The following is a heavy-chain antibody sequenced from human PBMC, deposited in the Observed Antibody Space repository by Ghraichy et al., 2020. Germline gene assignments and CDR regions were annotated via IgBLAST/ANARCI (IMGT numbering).Heavy chain of an antibody. CDR1: GFTFDDYA. V-gene: IGHV3-9*01. D-gene: IGHD3-10*01. CDR2: ISWNSGSI. CDR3: AKGRRDYYGPVDI. Sequence: LTCAASGFTFDDYAMHWVRQAPGKGLEWVSGISWNSGSIGYADSVKGRFTISRDNAKNSLYLQMNSLRAEDTALYYCAKGRRDYYGPVDIWGQGTMVTVSS. J-gene: IGHJ3*02.